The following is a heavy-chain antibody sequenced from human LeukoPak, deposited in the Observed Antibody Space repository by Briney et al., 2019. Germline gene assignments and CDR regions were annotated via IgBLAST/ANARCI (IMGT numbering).Heavy chain of an antibody. J-gene: IGHJ4*02. CDR3: ANIYGSGSYYGGYFDY. V-gene: IGHV5-51*01. CDR1: GYSFTSYW. D-gene: IGHD3-10*01. Sequence: GESLKISCKGSGYSFTSYWIGWVRQMPGKGLEWMGIIYPGDSGTRYSPSFQGQVTISADKSISTAYLQWSSLKASDTAMYYCANIYGSGSYYGGYFDYWGQGTLVTVSS. CDR2: IYPGDSGT.